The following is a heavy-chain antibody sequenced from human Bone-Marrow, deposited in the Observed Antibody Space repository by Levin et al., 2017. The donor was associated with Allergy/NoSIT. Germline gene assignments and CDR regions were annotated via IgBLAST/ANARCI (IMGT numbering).Heavy chain of an antibody. CDR3: ARVNGYVEYGDCIDS. CDR1: GFSFDDFA. V-gene: IGHV3-23*01. Sequence: PGGSLRLSCAASGFSFDDFAMSWVRQAPGKGLEWISVISGSGTRTYNADSVKGRFIISRDTSNNRLYLQMNSLRGDDTAVYYCARVNGYVEYGDCIDSWGQGTLVTVSS. CDR2: ISGSGTRT. D-gene: IGHD4-17*01. J-gene: IGHJ4*02.